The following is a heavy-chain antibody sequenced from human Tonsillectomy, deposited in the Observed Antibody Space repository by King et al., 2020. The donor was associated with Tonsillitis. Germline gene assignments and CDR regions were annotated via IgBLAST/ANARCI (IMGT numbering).Heavy chain of an antibody. CDR2: IKSKSDGETT. D-gene: IGHD5-12*01. Sequence: VQLAESGGGLIKPGGSLRLSCAASGFTFSDAWMNWVRQAPGKGLEWVGRIKSKSDGETTDYAAPVKGRFTISRDDSKNTLYLLMNSPKTEDTPLYYCTPVDVLATMSHWGQGTLVTVSS. CDR3: TPVDVLATMSH. V-gene: IGHV3-15*01. CDR1: GFTFSDAW. J-gene: IGHJ4*02.